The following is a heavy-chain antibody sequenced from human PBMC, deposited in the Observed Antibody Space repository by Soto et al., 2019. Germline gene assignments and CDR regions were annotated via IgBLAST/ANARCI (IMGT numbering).Heavy chain of an antibody. Sequence: EVDLVESGGGLVQSGGSLRLSCAASGFTFRNYGMNWVRQAPGKGLEWVSYIGIGSSTTYYADSVKDRFTISRDNAKNSLYLQMNSLRAEDTAVYYCARDQLYYNDISGRPLNAFDVWGQGTMVTVSS. CDR2: IGIGSSTT. CDR1: GFTFRNYG. J-gene: IGHJ3*01. CDR3: ARDQLYYNDISGRPLNAFDV. V-gene: IGHV3-48*01. D-gene: IGHD3-22*01.